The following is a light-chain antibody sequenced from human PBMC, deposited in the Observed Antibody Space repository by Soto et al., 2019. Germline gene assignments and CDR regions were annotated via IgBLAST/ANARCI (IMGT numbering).Light chain of an antibody. CDR2: ANT. V-gene: IGLV1-40*01. Sequence: QSVLTQPPSVSGAPGQRVTISCTGSSANIGAGYDVHWYQQFPGAAPKLLIYANTDRPSGVPDRFSGSKSGTSASLAITGLRAEDEADYYCQSYATSPSANFVFXTGTKVTVL. J-gene: IGLJ1*01. CDR1: SANIGAGYD. CDR3: QSYATSPSANFV.